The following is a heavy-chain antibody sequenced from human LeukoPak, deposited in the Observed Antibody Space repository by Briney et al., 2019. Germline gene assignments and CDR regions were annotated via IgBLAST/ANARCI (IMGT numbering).Heavy chain of an antibody. CDR3: VRVLYGYDSSGYYVNYGMDV. Sequence: PSETLSLTCAVYGGSFSGYYWSWIRQPPGKGLEWIGEINHSGSTNYNPSLKSRVTISVDTSKNQFSLKLSSVTAADTAVYYCVRVLYGYDSSGYYVNYGMDVWGQGTTVTVCS. CDR1: GGSFSGYY. CDR2: INHSGST. D-gene: IGHD3-22*01. V-gene: IGHV4-34*01. J-gene: IGHJ6*02.